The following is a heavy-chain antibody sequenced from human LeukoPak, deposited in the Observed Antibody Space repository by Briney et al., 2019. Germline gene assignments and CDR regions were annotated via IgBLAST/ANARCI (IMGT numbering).Heavy chain of an antibody. Sequence: ASVKLSCKASVCTFSSYAISWVRQAPGRGHEWMGRIIPILGIANYAQKFQGRVTITADKSTSTAYMELRSLRSEDTAVYYCARDQEIVVVPAAMSYCMDVWGQGSKVTDSS. V-gene: IGHV1-69*04. CDR2: IIPILGIA. CDR3: ARDQEIVVVPAAMSYCMDV. CDR1: VCTFSSYA. D-gene: IGHD2-2*01. J-gene: IGHJ6*01.